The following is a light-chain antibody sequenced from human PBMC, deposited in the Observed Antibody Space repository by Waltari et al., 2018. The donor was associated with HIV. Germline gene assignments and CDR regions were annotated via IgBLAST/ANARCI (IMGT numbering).Light chain of an antibody. J-gene: IGLJ1*01. V-gene: IGLV2-11*01. CDR2: EVN. CDR3: CSYAGSYTYV. Sequence: QSALTQPRSVSGSPGQSVTISCTGTSSDIGYFDYVSWYQQYPGKAPKVIIYEVNQRPSGVPDRFTGSKSGITASLTISGLQGDDEADYYCCSYAGSYTYVFGTGT. CDR1: SSDIGYFDY.